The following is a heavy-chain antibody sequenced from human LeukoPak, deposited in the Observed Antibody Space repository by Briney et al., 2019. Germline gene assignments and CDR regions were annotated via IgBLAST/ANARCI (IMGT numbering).Heavy chain of an antibody. CDR3: AREGTYYYDSSGYYFDY. J-gene: IGHJ4*02. V-gene: IGHV4-34*01. CDR2: INHSGST. Sequence: PSETLSLTCAVYGGSFSGYYWSWIRQPPGKGLEWIGEINHSGSTNYNPSLKSRVTISEDTSKNQFSLKLSSVTAADTAVYYCAREGTYYYDSSGYYFDYWGQGTLVTVSS. D-gene: IGHD3-22*01. CDR1: GGSFSGYY.